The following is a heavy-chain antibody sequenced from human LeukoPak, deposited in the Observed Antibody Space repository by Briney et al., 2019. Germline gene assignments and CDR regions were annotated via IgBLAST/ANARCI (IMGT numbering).Heavy chain of an antibody. CDR3: ARARETTSLITN. CDR1: GGSISSGGYS. Sequence: SETLSLTCAVSGGSISSGGYSWSWIRQPPGKGLEWIGYIYHSGSTYYNPSLKSRVTISVDRSKNQFSLKLSSVTAADTAVYYCARARETTSLITNWGQGTLVTVSS. D-gene: IGHD4-11*01. CDR2: IYHSGST. J-gene: IGHJ4*02. V-gene: IGHV4-30-2*01.